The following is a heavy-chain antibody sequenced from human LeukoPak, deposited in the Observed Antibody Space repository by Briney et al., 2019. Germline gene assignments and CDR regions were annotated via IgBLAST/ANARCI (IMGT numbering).Heavy chain of an antibody. CDR3: AKGAWGYSYGFSPNGYGMGV. CDR2: ISGSGGST. J-gene: IGHJ6*02. D-gene: IGHD5-18*01. V-gene: IGHV3-23*01. CDR1: GFTFSSYA. Sequence: GGSLRLSCAASGFTFSSYAMSWVRQAPGRGLEWVSAISGSGGSTYYADSVKGRFTISRDNSKNTLYLQMNSLRAEDTAVYYCAKGAWGYSYGFSPNGYGMGVWGQGTTVTVSS.